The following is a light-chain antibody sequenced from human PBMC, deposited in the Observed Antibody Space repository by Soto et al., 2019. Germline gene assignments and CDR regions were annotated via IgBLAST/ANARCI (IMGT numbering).Light chain of an antibody. Sequence: QSVLTQPPSASGSPGQSVTISCTGTSSGVGGYNYVSWYQHHPGKAPKHMIYEVSKRPSGVPDRFSGSNSGNPASLTVSGLQAEDEADYYCSSYAGSNNLVFGGGTKVTVL. CDR3: SSYAGSNNLV. CDR1: SSGVGGYNY. CDR2: EVS. V-gene: IGLV2-8*01. J-gene: IGLJ2*01.